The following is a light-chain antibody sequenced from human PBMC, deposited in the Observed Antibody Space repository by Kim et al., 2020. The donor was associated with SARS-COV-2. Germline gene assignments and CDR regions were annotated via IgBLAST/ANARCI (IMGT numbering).Light chain of an antibody. CDR2: VNSDGSH. CDR3: QTWGTGTNWV. Sequence: SGKITEPLSSGHGRYAIGCHQQQPEKGHRCLMKVNSDGSHIKGDGSPDRFSGSSTGAERYLTISSLQSEDEADYYCQTWGTGTNWVFGGGTQLTVL. CDR1: SGHGRYA. J-gene: IGLJ3*02. V-gene: IGLV4-69*01.